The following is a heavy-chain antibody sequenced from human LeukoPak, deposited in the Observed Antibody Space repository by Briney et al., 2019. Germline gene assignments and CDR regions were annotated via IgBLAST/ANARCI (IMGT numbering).Heavy chain of an antibody. D-gene: IGHD3-10*01. CDR3: ARDRAHYGSGTLFDY. Sequence: GGSLRLSCAASGFTFSSYWMHWVRQAPGKGLVWVSHINNDESSTSYADSVRGRFTISRDNSKNTMYLQMNSMRAEDTAVYYCARDRAHYGSGTLFDYWGQGTLVTVSS. CDR1: GFTFSSYW. CDR2: INNDESST. V-gene: IGHV3-74*01. J-gene: IGHJ4*02.